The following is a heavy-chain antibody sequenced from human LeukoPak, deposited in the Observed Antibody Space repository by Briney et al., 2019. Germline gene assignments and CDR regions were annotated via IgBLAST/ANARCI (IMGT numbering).Heavy chain of an antibody. Sequence: GGSLRLSCAASGFTFSRNNMHWVRQAPGKGLEWVAFIQYDGENEYYADSVKGRFTISKDNSKNTLYLQMNSLKAEDTAVYYCAKDSGHDGYAFDIWGPGTMVTVSS. CDR3: AKDSGHDGYAFDI. CDR2: IQYDGENE. J-gene: IGHJ3*02. V-gene: IGHV3-30*02. D-gene: IGHD5-24*01. CDR1: GFTFSRNN.